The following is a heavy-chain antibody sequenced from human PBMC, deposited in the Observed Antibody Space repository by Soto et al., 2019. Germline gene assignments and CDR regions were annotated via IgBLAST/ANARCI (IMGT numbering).Heavy chain of an antibody. J-gene: IGHJ3*01. Sequence: EVQLLVSGGGSAQPGGSLRLSCAVSGFTLTNYAMSWVRQTPGKGLEWVSQISASGDRTYYADSVKGRFTISKDFSKNKLCRQMNSLRGEDSAVYYCEGSWTWGQGTMVTVSS. CDR3: EGSWT. V-gene: IGHV3-23*01. D-gene: IGHD5-12*01. CDR2: ISASGDRT. CDR1: GFTLTNYA.